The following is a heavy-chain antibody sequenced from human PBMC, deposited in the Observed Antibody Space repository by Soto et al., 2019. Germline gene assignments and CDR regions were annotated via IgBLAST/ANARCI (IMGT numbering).Heavy chain of an antibody. CDR3: ARLMHYSHSGGSSHSGFDM. CDR1: GYTFTDYF. Sequence: GASVKVSCKAPGYTFTDYFIHWVRQAPGQGLEWIGWINPYSGGADLSQKFQGRVTMTRDTSISTAYKEVSSLRSDDTAVFYCARLMHYSHSGGSSHSGFDMWGQGTLVTVSS. D-gene: IGHD2-21*01. CDR2: INPYSGGA. V-gene: IGHV1-2*02. J-gene: IGHJ3*02.